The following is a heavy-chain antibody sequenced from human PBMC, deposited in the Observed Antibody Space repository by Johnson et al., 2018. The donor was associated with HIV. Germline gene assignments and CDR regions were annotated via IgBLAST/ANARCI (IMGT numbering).Heavy chain of an antibody. CDR3: AKETSGAFDI. Sequence: VQLVESGGGVVQPGRSLRLSCAASGFTFSSYAMHWVRQAPGKGLEWVAVISYDGSNKYYADSVKGRFTISRDNSKNTLYLQMNSLRAEDTAVYYCAKETSGAFDIWGQGTMVTVSS. CDR1: GFTFSSYA. CDR2: ISYDGSNK. J-gene: IGHJ3*02. V-gene: IGHV3-30*04.